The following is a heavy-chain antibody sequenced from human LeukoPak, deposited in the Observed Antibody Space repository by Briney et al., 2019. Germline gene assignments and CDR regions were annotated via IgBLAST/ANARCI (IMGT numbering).Heavy chain of an antibody. CDR1: GGSISSGGYS. J-gene: IGHJ4*02. V-gene: IGHV4-30-2*01. D-gene: IGHD3-16*01. CDR3: ARGRGENYLFDY. CDR2: IYHSGST. Sequence: PSQTLSLTCAVSGGSISSGGYSWIWIRQPPGKGLEWIGYIYHSGSTYYNPSLKSRVTISVDRSKNQFSLKLSSVTAADTAVYYCARGRGENYLFDYWGQGTLVTVSS.